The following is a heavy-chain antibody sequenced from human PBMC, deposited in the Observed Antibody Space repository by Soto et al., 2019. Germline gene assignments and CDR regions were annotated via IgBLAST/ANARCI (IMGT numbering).Heavy chain of an antibody. J-gene: IGHJ4*02. Sequence: ASVKVSCKASGYTFAGYYMHWVRQAPGQGLEWMGWINPNSGGTNYAQKFQGWVTMTRDTSISTAYMELSRLRSDDTAVYYCARGRGSSGWNRVYYFDYWGQGTLVTVSS. CDR2: INPNSGGT. CDR1: GYTFAGYY. V-gene: IGHV1-2*04. CDR3: ARGRGSSGWNRVYYFDY. D-gene: IGHD6-19*01.